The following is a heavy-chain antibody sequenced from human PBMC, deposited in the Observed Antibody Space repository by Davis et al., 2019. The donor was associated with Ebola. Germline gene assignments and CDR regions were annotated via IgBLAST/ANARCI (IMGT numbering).Heavy chain of an antibody. V-gene: IGHV3-21*04. J-gene: IGHJ3*01. Sequence: GGSLRLSCAASGFTFSSYSMNWVRQAPGKGLEWVSSISSSSSYIYYADSVKGRFTISRDNAKNSLYLQMNSLRAEDTAIYYCAKDTSNVWFDVWGQGTMVTVSS. CDR2: ISSSSSYI. CDR1: GFTFSSYS. CDR3: AKDTSNVWFDV. D-gene: IGHD6-19*01.